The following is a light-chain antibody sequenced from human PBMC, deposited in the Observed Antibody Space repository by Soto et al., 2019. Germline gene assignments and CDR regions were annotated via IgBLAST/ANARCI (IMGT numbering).Light chain of an antibody. CDR3: QQYNDWPQT. Sequence: ETVMTQSPATLSVSPGERATLSCRASQSVGTNLAWYQQKPGQAPRLLMYGASTGATGVPARFSGSGSRTEFTLTISSLQSEDFALYFCQQYNDWPQTFGQGTKVDIK. J-gene: IGKJ1*01. V-gene: IGKV3-15*01. CDR2: GAS. CDR1: QSVGTN.